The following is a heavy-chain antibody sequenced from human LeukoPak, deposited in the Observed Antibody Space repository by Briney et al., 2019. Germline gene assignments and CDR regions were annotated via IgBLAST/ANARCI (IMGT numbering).Heavy chain of an antibody. CDR2: INPNSGGT. CDR1: GYTFTGYY. Sequence: ASVKVSCKASGYTFTGYYMHWVRQAPGQGLEWMGWINPNSGGTNYAQKFQGRVTMTRDTSISTAYMELSRLRSDDTAVYYCARDGWALVILTGSKGDAFDIWGQGTMVTVSS. CDR3: ARDGWALVILTGSKGDAFDI. J-gene: IGHJ3*02. V-gene: IGHV1-2*02. D-gene: IGHD3-9*01.